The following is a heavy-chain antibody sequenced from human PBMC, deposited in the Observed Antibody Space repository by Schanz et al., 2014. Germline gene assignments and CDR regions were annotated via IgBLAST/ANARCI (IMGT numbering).Heavy chain of an antibody. CDR1: GFTFSSYY. J-gene: IGHJ3*01. V-gene: IGHV3-11*01. Sequence: VRLVESGGGLVKPGGSLRLSCAASGFTFSSYYMSWIRQAPGKGLEWVSSIISTGGTIYHVDSVRGRFTISRDNAKNSLKLQMNSQRVDDTAVYYCASARARYCSSTSCGAGALDFWGQGTLVTVSS. CDR3: ASARARYCSSTSCGAGALDF. CDR2: IISTGGTI. D-gene: IGHD2-2*01.